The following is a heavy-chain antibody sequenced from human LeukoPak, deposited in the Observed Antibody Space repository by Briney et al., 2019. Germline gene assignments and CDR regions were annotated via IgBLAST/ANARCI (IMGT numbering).Heavy chain of an antibody. J-gene: IGHJ4*02. CDR1: GGTFSSYA. Sequence: SVKVSCKASGGTFSSYAISWVRQAPGQGLEWMGGIIPIFGTANYAQKFQGRVTITADESTSTAYMELSSLRSEDTAVYYCASRTRYFGWLAFDYWGQGTLVTVSS. CDR2: IIPIFGTA. CDR3: ASRTRYFGWLAFDY. D-gene: IGHD3-9*01. V-gene: IGHV1-69*13.